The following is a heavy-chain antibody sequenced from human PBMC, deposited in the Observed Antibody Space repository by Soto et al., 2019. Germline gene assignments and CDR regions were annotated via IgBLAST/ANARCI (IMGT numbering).Heavy chain of an antibody. Sequence: PGESLKISCKGSGYSFTSYWISWVRQMPGKGLVRMGRIDPSDSYINYSPSFQGHVTISADKSISTAYLQWSSLKASDTAMYYCARRSFGSSSSTTYYFDYWGQGSLVTVSS. D-gene: IGHD6-6*01. CDR1: GYSFTSYW. CDR3: ARRSFGSSSSTTYYFDY. J-gene: IGHJ4*02. CDR2: IDPSDSYI. V-gene: IGHV5-10-1*01.